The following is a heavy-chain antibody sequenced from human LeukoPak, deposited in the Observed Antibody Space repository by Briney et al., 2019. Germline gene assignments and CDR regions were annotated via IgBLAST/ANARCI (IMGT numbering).Heavy chain of an antibody. CDR3: ARSLEYSSSSHYYYYGKDV. D-gene: IGHD6-6*01. Sequence: XPXGGSASYAQKFQGRVTMTRDTSTSTVYMELSSLRSEDTAVYYCARSLEYSSSSHYYYYGKDVWGQGTTVTVSS. CDR2: XPXGGSA. J-gene: IGHJ6*02. V-gene: IGHV1-46*01.